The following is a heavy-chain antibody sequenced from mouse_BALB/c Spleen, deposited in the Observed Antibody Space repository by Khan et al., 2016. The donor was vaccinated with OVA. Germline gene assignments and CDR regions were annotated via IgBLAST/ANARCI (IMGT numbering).Heavy chain of an antibody. V-gene: IGHV1S41*01. J-gene: IGHJ4*01. CDR3: ARSNYYGSGLYAMDY. CDR2: ISPGSGRP. Sequence: DLVKPGASVKLSCKASGYTFTSYWINWIKQRPGQGLEWIGHISPGSGRPYYNDIFPVKATLTVDTSSTTAYIQLSSLSSDDSAVYFCARSNYYGSGLYAMDYWGQGTSVTVSS. CDR1: GYTFTSYW. D-gene: IGHD1-1*01.